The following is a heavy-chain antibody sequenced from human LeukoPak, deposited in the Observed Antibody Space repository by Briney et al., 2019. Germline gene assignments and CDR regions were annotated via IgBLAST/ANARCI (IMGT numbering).Heavy chain of an antibody. D-gene: IGHD2-8*02. CDR3: ARSLSTGGRIDY. V-gene: IGHV3-33*08. Sequence: GGSLTLSCAASGFTFSNYGMHWVRQAPGKGLEWVAVINYDGSNKYYADSVKGRFTISRDNSKNTLYLQMYSLRVEHTAVYYCARSLSTGGRIDYWGQGTLVSVSS. CDR1: GFTFSNYG. J-gene: IGHJ4*02. CDR2: INYDGSNK.